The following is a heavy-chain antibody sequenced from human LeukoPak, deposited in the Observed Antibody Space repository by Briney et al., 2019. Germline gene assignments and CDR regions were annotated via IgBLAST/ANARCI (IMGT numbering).Heavy chain of an antibody. Sequence: PSETLSLTCTVSDGSISSYYWSWIRQPAGKGLEWIGRIYTSGSTNYNPSLKSRVTMSVDTSKNQFSLKLSSVTAADTAVYYCARAYSSSWYWYFDYWGQGTLVTVSS. V-gene: IGHV4-4*07. CDR2: IYTSGST. CDR1: DGSISSYY. D-gene: IGHD6-13*01. J-gene: IGHJ4*02. CDR3: ARAYSSSWYWYFDY.